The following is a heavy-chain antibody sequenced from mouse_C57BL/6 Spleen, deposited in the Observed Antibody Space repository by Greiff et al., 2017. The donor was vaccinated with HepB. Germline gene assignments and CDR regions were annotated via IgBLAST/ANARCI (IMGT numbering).Heavy chain of an antibody. J-gene: IGHJ4*01. V-gene: IGHV1-55*01. D-gene: IGHD3-2*02. CDR1: GYTFTSYW. CDR2: IYPGSGST. CDR3: AEGTAQATMGY. Sequence: QVQLQHPGAELVKPGASVKMSCKASGYTFTSYWITWVKQRPGQGLEWIGDIYPGSGSTNYNEKFKSKATLTVDTSSSTAYMQLSSLTSEDSAVYYCAEGTAQATMGYWGQGTSVTVSS.